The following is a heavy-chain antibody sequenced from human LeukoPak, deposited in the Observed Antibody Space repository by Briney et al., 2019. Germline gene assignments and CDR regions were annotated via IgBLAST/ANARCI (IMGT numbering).Heavy chain of an antibody. V-gene: IGHV3-15*01. CDR3: TTHSGYSYASY. Sequence: GGSLRLSCAASGFIFKSYNMNWARQAPGKGLEWVGRIKRKIDGGTTDSAAPVKGRFTISRDDSKNTLYLQMDSLKTEDTGVYYCTTHSGYSYASYWGQGTLVTVSS. CDR1: GFIFKSYN. D-gene: IGHD5-18*01. J-gene: IGHJ4*02. CDR2: IKRKIDGGTT.